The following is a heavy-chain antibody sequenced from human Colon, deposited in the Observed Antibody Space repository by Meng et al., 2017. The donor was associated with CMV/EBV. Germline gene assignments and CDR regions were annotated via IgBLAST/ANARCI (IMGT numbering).Heavy chain of an antibody. CDR2: ISHTGDT. V-gene: IGHV3-69-1*02. J-gene: IGHJ1*01. CDR1: GFTFSNAW. Sequence: GESLKISCAASGFTFSNAWMSWVRQAPGKGLEWVSSISHTGDTYYPDSLKGRFTLSRDNAQNSVYLEMNSLTAEDTAVYYCARGWPPDFWGQGTLVTVSS. CDR3: ARGWPPDF. D-gene: IGHD6-13*01.